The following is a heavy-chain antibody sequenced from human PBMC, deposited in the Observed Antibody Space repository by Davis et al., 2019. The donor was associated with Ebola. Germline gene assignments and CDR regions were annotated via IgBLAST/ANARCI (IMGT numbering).Heavy chain of an antibody. D-gene: IGHD2-2*01. V-gene: IGHV3-64*02. CDR2: ISSNGGNT. CDR1: RFTFSTYA. CDR3: ARLGQQLLLGDWDY. J-gene: IGHJ4*02. Sequence: GGSLRLSCAASRFTFSTYAMHWVRLAPGKGLEYVSGISSNGGNTYYSESVKGRVTISRDNFKNTLYLQMGSLRSEDTAVYYCARLGQQLLLGDWDYWGQGTLVTVSS.